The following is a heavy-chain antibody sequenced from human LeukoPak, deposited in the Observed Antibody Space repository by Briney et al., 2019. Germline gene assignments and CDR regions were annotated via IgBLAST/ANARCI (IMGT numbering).Heavy chain of an antibody. Sequence: EASVKVSCKASGYTFTSYYMHWVRQAPGQGLEWMGIINPSGGSTSYAQKFQGRVTMTRDMSTSTVYMELSSLRSEDTAVYYCAREANYYDSSGYQHVDYWGQGTLVTVSS. D-gene: IGHD3-22*01. J-gene: IGHJ4*02. CDR3: AREANYYDSSGYQHVDY. CDR2: INPSGGST. V-gene: IGHV1-46*01. CDR1: GYTFTSYY.